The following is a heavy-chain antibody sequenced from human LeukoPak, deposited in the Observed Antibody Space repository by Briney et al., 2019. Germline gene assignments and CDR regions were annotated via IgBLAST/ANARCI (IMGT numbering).Heavy chain of an antibody. V-gene: IGHV4-30-4*01. CDR3: AREGSGSSTDAFDI. CDR2: IYYSGST. CDR1: DGSISSGDYY. J-gene: IGHJ3*02. Sequence: SQTLSLTCTVSDGSISSGDYYWSWIRQPPGKGLEWIGYIYYSGSTHYNPSLKSRVTISVDTSKNQFSLKLSSVTAADTAVYYCAREGSGSSTDAFDIWGQGTMVTVSS. D-gene: IGHD3-10*01.